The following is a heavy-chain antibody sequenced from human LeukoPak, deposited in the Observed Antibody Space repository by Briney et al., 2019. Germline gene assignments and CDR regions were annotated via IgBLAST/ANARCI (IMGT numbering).Heavy chain of an antibody. J-gene: IGHJ3*02. CDR2: ISWNSGSI. V-gene: IGHV3-9*01. Sequence: SLRLSCAASGFTFNDYAMHWVRQAPGKGLEWVSGISWNSGSIGYADSVKGRFTISRDNAKNTLYLQMNSLRAEDTAVYYCARDRDSSGGYDGDAFDIWGQGTRVTVSS. CDR1: GFTFNDYA. CDR3: ARDRDSSGGYDGDAFDI. D-gene: IGHD6-19*01.